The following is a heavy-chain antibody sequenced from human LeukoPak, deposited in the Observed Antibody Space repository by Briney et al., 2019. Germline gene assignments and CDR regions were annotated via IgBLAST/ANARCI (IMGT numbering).Heavy chain of an antibody. D-gene: IGHD5-18*01. V-gene: IGHV3-23*01. CDR2: VSGTGGTT. CDR3: AKSGYSYGYEHYYHYYMDV. Sequence: GGSLRLSCAASGFTFSSYVMSWVRQAPGKGLEWVSSVSGTGGTTYYADSVKGRLTIPRDNSKNTLYLQMNSLRAEDTAVYYCAKSGYSYGYEHYYHYYMDVWGKGTTVTVSS. CDR1: GFTFSSYV. J-gene: IGHJ6*03.